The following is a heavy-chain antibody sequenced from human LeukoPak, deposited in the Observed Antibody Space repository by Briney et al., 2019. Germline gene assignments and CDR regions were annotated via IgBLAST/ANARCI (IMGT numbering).Heavy chain of an antibody. V-gene: IGHV3-30*02. Sequence: GGSLRLSCAASGYTFSDYGMHWVRQAPGKGLEWAASIRYDGTGQYYADSVKDRFTISRDNSRNTLYLQMNSLRGEDTAIYYCTKDLSTSHCTTAMCYYFDYWGLGTLVTVSP. D-gene: IGHD2/OR15-2a*01. CDR2: IRYDGTGQ. CDR1: GYTFSDYG. J-gene: IGHJ4*01. CDR3: TKDLSTSHCTTAMCYYFDY.